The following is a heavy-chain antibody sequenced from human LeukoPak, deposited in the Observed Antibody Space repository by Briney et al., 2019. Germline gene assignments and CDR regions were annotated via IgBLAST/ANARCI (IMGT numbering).Heavy chain of an antibody. CDR3: AREGLEWLLNGSPGGYYMDV. CDR1: GYTFTSYD. J-gene: IGHJ6*03. D-gene: IGHD3-3*01. V-gene: IGHV1-8*03. CDR2: MNPNSGNT. Sequence: ASVKVSCKASGYTFTSYDINWVRQATGQGLEWMGWMNPNSGNTGYAQKFQGRVTITRNTSISTAYMELSSLRSEDTAVYYCAREGLEWLLNGSPGGYYMDVWGKGTTVTVSS.